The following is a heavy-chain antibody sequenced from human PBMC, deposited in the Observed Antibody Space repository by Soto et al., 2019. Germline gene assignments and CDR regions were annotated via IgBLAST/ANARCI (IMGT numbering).Heavy chain of an antibody. Sequence: ERLCRACHVSGDSISTYYWSWIRQPPGKGLEWIGYVYYSGSTLYNPSLESRVTLSIDMSKKQVSLKLNSVIAADTAVYYCARTRMIESWIDYWGHGTLVTVYS. V-gene: IGHV4-59*01. J-gene: IGHJ4*01. CDR2: VYYSGST. D-gene: IGHD2-21*01. CDR1: GDSISTYY. CDR3: ARTRMIESWIDY.